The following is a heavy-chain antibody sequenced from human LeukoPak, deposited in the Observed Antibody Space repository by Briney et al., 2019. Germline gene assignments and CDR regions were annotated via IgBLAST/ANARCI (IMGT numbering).Heavy chain of an antibody. CDR3: ATGSVRYSASWYSQEGDY. Sequence: GGSLRLSCAASGFTFSSYAMSWVRQAPGKGLEWVSSILGSGSDGSTNYADSVEGRFTISRDNSKNTLYLQMNSLRAEDTAVYYCATGSVRYSASWYSQEGDYWGQGTLVTVSS. V-gene: IGHV3-23*01. D-gene: IGHD6-13*01. CDR1: GFTFSSYA. CDR2: ILGSGSDGST. J-gene: IGHJ4*02.